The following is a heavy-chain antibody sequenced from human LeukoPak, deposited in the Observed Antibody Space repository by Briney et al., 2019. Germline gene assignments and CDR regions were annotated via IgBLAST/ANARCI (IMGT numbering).Heavy chain of an antibody. CDR3: ARGLDDWDAFDI. Sequence: GASVKVSCKASGYTFTSYDINWVRRATGQGLEWTGWMNPNSGNTGYAQKFQGRVTMTRNTSISTAYMELSSLRSEDTAAYYCARGLDDWDAFDIWGQGTMVTVSS. CDR2: MNPNSGNT. CDR1: GYTFTSYD. V-gene: IGHV1-8*01. J-gene: IGHJ3*02. D-gene: IGHD3-9*01.